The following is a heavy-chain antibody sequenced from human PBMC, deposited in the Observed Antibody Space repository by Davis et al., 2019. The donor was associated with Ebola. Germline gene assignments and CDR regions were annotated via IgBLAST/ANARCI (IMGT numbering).Heavy chain of an antibody. D-gene: IGHD1-26*01. J-gene: IGHJ4*02. CDR3: AKGGGSYYKEFGY. Sequence: GESLKISCAASGFTFSSYAMSWVRQASGKGLEWVSAISGSGGSTYYADSVKGRFTISRDNSKNTLYLQMNSLRAEDTAVYYCAKGGGSYYKEFGYWGQGTLVTVSS. CDR1: GFTFSSYA. V-gene: IGHV3-23*01. CDR2: ISGSGGST.